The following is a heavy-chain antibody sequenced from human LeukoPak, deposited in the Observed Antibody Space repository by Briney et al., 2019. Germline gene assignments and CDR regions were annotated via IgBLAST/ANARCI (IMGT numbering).Heavy chain of an antibody. CDR1: GYTFTSNY. J-gene: IGHJ4*02. CDR3: AGDQGGFDY. V-gene: IGHV1-46*01. CDR2: IYPRDGST. Sequence: GASVKVSCKASGYTFTSNYIHWVRQAPGQGLEWMGMIYPRDGSTSYAQKFQGRVTVTRDTSTSTVHMELSGLRSEDTAVYYCAGDQGGFDYWGQGTLVTVSS.